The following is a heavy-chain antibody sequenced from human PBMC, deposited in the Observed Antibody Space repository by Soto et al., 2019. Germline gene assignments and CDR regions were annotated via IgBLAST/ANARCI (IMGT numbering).Heavy chain of an antibody. D-gene: IGHD2-2*01. J-gene: IGHJ5*02. V-gene: IGHV1-69*02. CDR1: GGTFSSYS. Sequence: QVQLVQSGAEVKKPGSSVKVSCEASGGTFSSYSFSWVRQAPGQGLEWMGRVIPILGMANYAQKFQGRVTITADKSTSKVYMGLSSLRSEDTAVYYCARGGAVVVPGAVDRHNWFDPWGQGTLVTVSS. CDR3: ARGGAVVVPGAVDRHNWFDP. CDR2: VIPILGMA.